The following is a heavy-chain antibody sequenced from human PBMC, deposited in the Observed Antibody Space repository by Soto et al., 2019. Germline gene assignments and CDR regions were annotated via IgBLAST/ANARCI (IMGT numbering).Heavy chain of an antibody. CDR3: ARDLEAGFFDY. Sequence: GASVKVSCKASGGTFSSYAISWVRQAPGQGLEWMGGIIPIFGTANYAQKFQGRVTITADEPTSTAYMELSSLRSEDTAVYYCARDLEAGFFDYWGQGTLVTVSS. CDR2: IIPIFGTA. J-gene: IGHJ4*02. V-gene: IGHV1-69*13. D-gene: IGHD3-3*01. CDR1: GGTFSSYA.